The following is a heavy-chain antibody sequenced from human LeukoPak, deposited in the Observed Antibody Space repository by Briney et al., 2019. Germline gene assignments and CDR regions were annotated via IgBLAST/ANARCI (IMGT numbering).Heavy chain of an antibody. CDR2: IYPDDSDT. V-gene: IGHV5-51*01. CDR3: ARSHSALGATRDY. J-gene: IGHJ4*02. D-gene: IGHD1-26*01. Sequence: GESLKISCKGSGYSFTTYWIGWVRQMPGKGLEWMGIIYPDDSDTRYSPSFQGQVIISADKSINTAYLQWASLKASDTAMYYCARSHSALGATRDYWGQGTLVTVSS. CDR1: GYSFTTYW.